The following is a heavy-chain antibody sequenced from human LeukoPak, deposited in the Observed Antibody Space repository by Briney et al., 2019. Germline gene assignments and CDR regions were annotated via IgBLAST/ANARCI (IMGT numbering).Heavy chain of an antibody. CDR2: INQDGSDK. Sequence: WGSLRLSCAASGFSLSNYWMSWVRQAPGKGLEWVANINQDGSDKYYVDSVMGRFTISKDSAKNSVYLQMNSLRPEDTAIYYCAWYGVTHGLDVWGQGTTVTVSS. CDR1: GFSLSNYW. J-gene: IGHJ6*02. D-gene: IGHD3-10*01. V-gene: IGHV3-7*01. CDR3: AWYGVTHGLDV.